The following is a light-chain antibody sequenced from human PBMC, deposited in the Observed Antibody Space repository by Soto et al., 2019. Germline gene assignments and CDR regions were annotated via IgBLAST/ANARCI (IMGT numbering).Light chain of an antibody. CDR1: ERVASNY. J-gene: IGKJ1*01. Sequence: EIVLTQSPGTLSFSPGERATLSCRASERVASNYLAWYQQKPGQAPRLLIYGASSRATGIPDRFSGSGSGTDFTLTISRLEPEDFAVFYCQQYGGSPWTFGQGTKVDIK. V-gene: IGKV3-20*01. CDR3: QQYGGSPWT. CDR2: GAS.